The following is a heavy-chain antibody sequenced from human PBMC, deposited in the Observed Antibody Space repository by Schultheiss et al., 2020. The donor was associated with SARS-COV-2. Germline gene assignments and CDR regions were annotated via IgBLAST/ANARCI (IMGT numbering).Heavy chain of an antibody. D-gene: IGHD3/OR15-3a*01. CDR1: GGSFSGYY. V-gene: IGHV4-34*01. J-gene: IGHJ4*02. Sequence: GSLRLSCAVYGGSFSGYYWSWIRQPPVKGLEWIGYIYYSGSTNYNPSLKSRVTISVDTSKNQFSLKLSSVTAADTAVYYCARVDPSSTVDYWGQGTLVTVSS. CDR3: ARVDPSSTVDY. CDR2: IYYSGST.